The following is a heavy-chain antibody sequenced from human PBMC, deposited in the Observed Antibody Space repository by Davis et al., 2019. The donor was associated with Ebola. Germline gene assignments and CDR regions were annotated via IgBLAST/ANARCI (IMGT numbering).Heavy chain of an antibody. CDR2: ISYDGSNK. V-gene: IGHV3-30-3*01. D-gene: IGHD2-2*02. CDR1: GFTFSSYA. CDR3: ARGGVVVVPAAIRAEFFDY. J-gene: IGHJ4*02. Sequence: GESLKISCAASGFTFSSYAMHWVRQAPGKGLEWVAVISYDGSNKYYADSVKGRFTISRDNSKNTLYLQMNSLRAEDTAVYYCARGGVVVVPAAIRAEFFDYWGQGTLVTVSS.